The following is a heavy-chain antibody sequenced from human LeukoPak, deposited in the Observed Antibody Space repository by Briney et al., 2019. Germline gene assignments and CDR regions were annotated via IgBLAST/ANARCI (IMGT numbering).Heavy chain of an antibody. Sequence: GGSLRLSCAASGFTFRSYSMRWVRQAPGKGLEWVSYISSTSSTIYYADSVKGRFTIPRDNAKNSLYLQMNSLRDEDTAVYYCARAAPYYYDSSGYSAFDSWGQGTMVTVSA. J-gene: IGHJ3*02. D-gene: IGHD3-22*01. CDR2: ISSTSSTI. V-gene: IGHV3-48*02. CDR3: ARAAPYYYDSSGYSAFDS. CDR1: GFTFRSYS.